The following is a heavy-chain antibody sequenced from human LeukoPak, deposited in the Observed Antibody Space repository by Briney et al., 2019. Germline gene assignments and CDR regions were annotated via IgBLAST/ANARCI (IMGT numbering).Heavy chain of an antibody. CDR3: ARGSAAGTPSWFDY. Sequence: PSETLSLTCAVSGGSISSSNWWSWVRPPPGKGLEGIGEIYHSGSTNYNPSLKSRVTISVDKSKNQFSLKLSSVTAADTAVYYCARGSAAGTPSWFDYWGQGTLVTVSS. V-gene: IGHV4-4*02. D-gene: IGHD6-13*01. J-gene: IGHJ4*02. CDR1: GGSISSSNW. CDR2: IYHSGST.